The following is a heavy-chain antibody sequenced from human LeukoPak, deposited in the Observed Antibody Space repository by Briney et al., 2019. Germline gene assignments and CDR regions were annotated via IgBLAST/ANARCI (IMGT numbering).Heavy chain of an antibody. D-gene: IGHD2-2*01. CDR3: ARDTPQYCSSTSCHYYYYYMDV. Sequence: SETLSLTCTVSGGSISSGSYYWSWIQQPAGKGLEWIGRIYTSGSTNYNPSLKSRVTISVDTSKNQFSLKLSSVTAADTAVYYCARDTPQYCSSTSCHYYYYYMDVWGKGTTVTVSS. CDR1: GGSISSGSYY. CDR2: IYTSGST. J-gene: IGHJ6*03. V-gene: IGHV4-61*02.